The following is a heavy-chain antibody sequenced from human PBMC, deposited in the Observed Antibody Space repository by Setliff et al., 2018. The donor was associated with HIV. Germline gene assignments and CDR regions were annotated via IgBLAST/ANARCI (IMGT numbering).Heavy chain of an antibody. Sequence: PSETLSLTCTVSGDSMISRPYYWGWIRQSPGKGLEWIGNIFYSGSIYSNPSLKSRITMSIDTSKNQFSLTLNSVTAADTAVYYCARFSVVVTAPGYWGRGTLVTVSS. CDR2: IFYSGSI. V-gene: IGHV4-39*01. CDR3: ARFSVVVTAPGY. J-gene: IGHJ4*02. D-gene: IGHD2-21*02. CDR1: GDSMISRPYY.